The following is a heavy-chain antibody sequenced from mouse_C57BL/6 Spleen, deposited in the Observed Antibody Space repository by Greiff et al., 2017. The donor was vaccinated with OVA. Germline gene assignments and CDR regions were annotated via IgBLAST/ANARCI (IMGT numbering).Heavy chain of an antibody. CDR3: ARRGITTVVGGAMDY. CDR1: GFTFSDYY. V-gene: IGHV5-12*01. CDR2: ISNGGGST. Sequence: EVQLVESGGGLVQPGGSLKLSCAASGFTFSDYYMYWVRQTPEKRLEWVAYISNGGGSTYYPDTVKGRFTISRDNAKNTLYLQMSRLKSEGTAMYYCARRGITTVVGGAMDYWGQGTSATVSS. J-gene: IGHJ4*01. D-gene: IGHD1-1*01.